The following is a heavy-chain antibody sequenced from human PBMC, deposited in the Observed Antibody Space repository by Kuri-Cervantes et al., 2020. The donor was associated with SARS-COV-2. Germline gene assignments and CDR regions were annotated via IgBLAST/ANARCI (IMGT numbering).Heavy chain of an antibody. CDR2: MNPNSGNT. V-gene: IGHV1-8*01. CDR1: GYTFTSYD. CDR3: ARDRGEDIVVVVAASAYDY. J-gene: IGHJ4*02. D-gene: IGHD2-15*01. Sequence: ASVKVSCKASGYTFTSYDINWVRQATGQGLEWMGWMNPNSGNTGYAQKFQGRVTMTRNTSISTAYMELSSLRSEDTAVYYCARDRGEDIVVVVAASAYDYWGQGTLVTVSS.